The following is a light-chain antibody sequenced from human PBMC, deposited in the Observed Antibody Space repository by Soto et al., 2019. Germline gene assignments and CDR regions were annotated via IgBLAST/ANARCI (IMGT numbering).Light chain of an antibody. CDR2: GAS. CDR1: QNVDIS. Sequence: DIVMTQSPATLSVSPGERATLSCRASQNVDISLAWYQQKPGQAPRLLIYGASTRATSTPARFSGSGSGTEFTLTISSLQSGDFAVYYCQQYHKWPPYTFGQGTKLDIK. CDR3: QQYHKWPPYT. J-gene: IGKJ2*01. V-gene: IGKV3-15*01.